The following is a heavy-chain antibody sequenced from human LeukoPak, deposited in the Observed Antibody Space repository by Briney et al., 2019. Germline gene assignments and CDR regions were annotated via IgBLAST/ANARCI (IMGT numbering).Heavy chain of an antibody. D-gene: IGHD3-22*01. Sequence: SETLSLTCAVYGGSFSGYYWSWVRQPPGKGLEWIGEINHSGSTNYNPSLKSRVTISVDTSKNQFSLRLSSVTAADTAGYYCAGGLGDSSGYYSSYFDYWGQGTLVTVSS. V-gene: IGHV4-34*01. CDR2: INHSGST. J-gene: IGHJ4*02. CDR1: GGSFSGYY. CDR3: AGGLGDSSGYYSSYFDY.